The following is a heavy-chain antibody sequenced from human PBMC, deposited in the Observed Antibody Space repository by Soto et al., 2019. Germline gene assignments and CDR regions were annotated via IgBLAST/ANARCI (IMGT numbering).Heavy chain of an antibody. CDR3: ARGATVTQYDY. Sequence: SETLSLTCTVSGVSVSSGSFYWAWIRQPPGKGLEWIGFISYSGTTNYNPSLKSRVTISVDTSRSQISLKVSSLTAADSAVYYCARGATVTQYDYWGQGTLVTV. V-gene: IGHV4-61*01. CDR1: GVSVSSGSFY. J-gene: IGHJ4*02. D-gene: IGHD4-17*01. CDR2: ISYSGTT.